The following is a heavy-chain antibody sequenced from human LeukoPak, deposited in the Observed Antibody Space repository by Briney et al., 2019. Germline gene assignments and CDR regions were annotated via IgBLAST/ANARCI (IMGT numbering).Heavy chain of an antibody. V-gene: IGHV1-69*05. CDR3: ARDSPSRDGYNYVDY. CDR2: IIPIFGTA. Sequence: SVKVSCKASGGTFSSYAISWVRQAPGQGLEWMGRIIPIFGTANYAQKFQGRVTITTDESTSTAYMELSSLRSEDTAVYYCARDSPSRDGYNYVDYWGQGTLVTVS. CDR1: GGTFSSYA. D-gene: IGHD5-24*01. J-gene: IGHJ4*02.